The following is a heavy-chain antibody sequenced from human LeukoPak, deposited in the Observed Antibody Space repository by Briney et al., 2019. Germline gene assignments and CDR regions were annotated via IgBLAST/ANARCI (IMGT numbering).Heavy chain of an antibody. CDR2: IYYSGST. V-gene: IGHV4-39*01. D-gene: IGHD5-18*01. CDR1: GGSISGSSYY. CDR3: ARHPDGVYSWIDY. J-gene: IGHJ4*02. Sequence: SETLSLTCTVSGGSISGSSYYWGWIRQPPGKGLEWIGSIYYSGSTYYNPSLKSRVTISVDTSKNQFSLKLSSVTAADTAVYYCARHPDGVYSWIDYWGQGTLVTVSS.